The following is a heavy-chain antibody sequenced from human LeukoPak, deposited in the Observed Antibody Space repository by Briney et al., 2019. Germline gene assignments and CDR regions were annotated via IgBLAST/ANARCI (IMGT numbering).Heavy chain of an antibody. V-gene: IGHV3-7*01. Sequence: GGSLRLSCAASGFSFSSYWMSWVRQAPGKGLEWVANIKQDGGEKYYVESVKGRFTISRDNVKNSLYLQMNSLRVEDTAVYYCARARGGYDLDYWGQGTLVTVSS. CDR3: ARARGGYDLDY. D-gene: IGHD5-12*01. J-gene: IGHJ4*02. CDR2: IKQDGGEK. CDR1: GFSFSSYW.